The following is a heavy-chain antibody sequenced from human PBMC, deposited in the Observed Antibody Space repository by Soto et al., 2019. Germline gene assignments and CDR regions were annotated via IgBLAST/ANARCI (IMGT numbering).Heavy chain of an antibody. CDR2: ISESGAST. J-gene: IGHJ4*02. Sequence: GGSLRLSCAASGFTFISYAMSWVRQGPGKGLEWVSAISESGASTYYADSVKGRFTISRDNSKNTLYLQMNSLRVEDTAVYYCAKPSTRYCGGDCSWDYWGQGTLVTVSS. CDR1: GFTFISYA. V-gene: IGHV3-23*01. CDR3: AKPSTRYCGGDCSWDY. D-gene: IGHD2-21*02.